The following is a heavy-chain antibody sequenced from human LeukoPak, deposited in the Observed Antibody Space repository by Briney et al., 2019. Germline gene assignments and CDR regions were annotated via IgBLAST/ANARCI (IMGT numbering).Heavy chain of an antibody. CDR2: IYYSGST. CDR1: GGSISSYY. Sequence: SETPSLTCTVSGGSISSYYWSWIRQPPGKELEWIGYIYYSGSTNYNPSLKSRVTISVDTSKNQFSLKLSSVTAADTAVYYCARHGPNSSGSTNYYYYYGMDVWGQGTTVTVSS. D-gene: IGHD3-22*01. CDR3: ARHGPNSSGSTNYYYYYGMDV. J-gene: IGHJ6*02. V-gene: IGHV4-59*08.